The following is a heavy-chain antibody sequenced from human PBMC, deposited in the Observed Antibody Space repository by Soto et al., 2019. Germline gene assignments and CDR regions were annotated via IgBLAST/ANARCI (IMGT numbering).Heavy chain of an antibody. CDR1: GFTFSSYA. D-gene: IGHD3-10*01. Sequence: EVQLLESGGGLVQPGGSLRLSCATSGFTFSSYAMNWVRQAPGKGLEWVSVISGSGGSTYYADSVKGRFTISRDKSKNTLYLQMNSLRAEDTAVYYFAKRAYGSDFDYWGQGTLVTVSS. J-gene: IGHJ4*02. CDR3: AKRAYGSDFDY. CDR2: ISGSGGST. V-gene: IGHV3-23*01.